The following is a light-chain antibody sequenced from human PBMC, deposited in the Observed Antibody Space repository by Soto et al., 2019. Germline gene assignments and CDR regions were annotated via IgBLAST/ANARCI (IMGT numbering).Light chain of an antibody. Sequence: EIVLTQCPGTLSLSPGERATLSCRASQSVSSSYLALYQQKPGQAPRLLFYGASSRATGIPDRFSGSGSGTDFTLTISRLEPEDLAVYYCQQYCSSPPYTFGQGTKLEIK. CDR3: QQYCSSPPYT. J-gene: IGKJ2*01. CDR1: QSVSSSY. CDR2: GAS. V-gene: IGKV3-20*01.